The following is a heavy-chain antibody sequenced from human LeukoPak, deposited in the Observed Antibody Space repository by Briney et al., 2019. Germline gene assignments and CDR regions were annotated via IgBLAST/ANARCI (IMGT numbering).Heavy chain of an antibody. J-gene: IGHJ1*01. CDR2: ISGSGSYT. CDR3: AKEGAGSSNRYFQH. Sequence: GGSLRLSCAASGFIFSTYAMNRVRQAPGKGLEWVSVISGSGSYTYYADSVKGRFTLSSDNSKDTLYLQMNNLRADDTAVYYCAKEGAGSSNRYFQHWGQGTLVTVSS. CDR1: GFIFSTYA. D-gene: IGHD2-15*01. V-gene: IGHV3-23*01.